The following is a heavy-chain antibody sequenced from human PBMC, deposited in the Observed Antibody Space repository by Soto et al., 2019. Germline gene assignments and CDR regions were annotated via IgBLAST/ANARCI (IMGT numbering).Heavy chain of an antibody. V-gene: IGHV1-2*04. J-gene: IGHJ3*02. Sequence: ASVKVSCKASGYTFTGYYMHWVRQAPGQGLEWMGWINPNSGGTNYAQKFQGWVTMTRDTSISTAYMELSRLRSDDTAVYYCARGIAVAEGAFDIWGQGTMVTVSS. CDR3: ARGIAVAEGAFDI. D-gene: IGHD6-19*01. CDR2: INPNSGGT. CDR1: GYTFTGYY.